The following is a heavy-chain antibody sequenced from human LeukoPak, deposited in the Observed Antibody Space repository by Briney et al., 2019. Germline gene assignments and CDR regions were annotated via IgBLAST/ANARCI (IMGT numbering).Heavy chain of an antibody. D-gene: IGHD6-19*01. CDR3: ARDKWLDTFFDY. J-gene: IGHJ4*02. CDR2: TYYRSKWYY. CDR1: GDSFSRSSAA. V-gene: IGHV6-1*01. Sequence: SQTLSLTCDVSGDSFSRSSAAWTWLRQSPSRGLEWLGRTYYRSKWYYDYAESVQGRITINPDTSKNQVSLQLKSVTTEDTAVYYCARDKWLDTFFDYWGQGILVTVSS.